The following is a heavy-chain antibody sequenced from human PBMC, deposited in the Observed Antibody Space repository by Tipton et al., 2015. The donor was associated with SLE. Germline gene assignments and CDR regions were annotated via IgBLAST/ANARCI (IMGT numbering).Heavy chain of an antibody. CDR1: GYKYG. J-gene: IGHJ4*02. CDR3: GSGTWYYYGSGTAPIPDY. CDR2: IIPILGIA. D-gene: IGHD3-10*01. V-gene: IGHV1-69*04. Sequence: QSGPEVKKPGASVKVSCKASGYKYGITWVRQAPGQGFEWMGRIIPILGIANYEQKFRGRVTITADKSTSTAYMELRSLRSEDTAVYYCGSGTWYYYGSGTAPIPDYWGQGTLVTVSS.